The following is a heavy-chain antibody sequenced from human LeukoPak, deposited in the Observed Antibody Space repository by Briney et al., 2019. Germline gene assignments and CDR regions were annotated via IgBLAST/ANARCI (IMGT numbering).Heavy chain of an antibody. D-gene: IGHD2-2*01. CDR3: ARVGVVVPAAISPPGAFDI. CDR2: IYYSGST. Sequence: ETLSLTCTVSGGSISSYYWSWVRPPPGKGLEWIGYIYYSGSTNYNPSLKSRVTISVDTSKNQFSLKLSSVTAADTAVYYCARVGVVVPAAISPPGAFDIWGQGTMVTVSS. CDR1: GGSISSYY. V-gene: IGHV4-59*01. J-gene: IGHJ3*02.